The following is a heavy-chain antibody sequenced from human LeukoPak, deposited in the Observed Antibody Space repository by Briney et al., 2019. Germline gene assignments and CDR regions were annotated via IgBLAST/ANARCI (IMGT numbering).Heavy chain of an antibody. Sequence: GGSLRLSCAASGFSFSNYGMHWVRQAPGKGPEWVSFIRYDGSNKYYADSVKGRFTISRDNSKNTLYLQMNSLRAEDTAVYYCAKDGDYGDYLVAYWGQGTLVTVSS. D-gene: IGHD4-17*01. CDR3: AKDGDYGDYLVAY. CDR2: IRYDGSNK. CDR1: GFSFSNYG. J-gene: IGHJ4*02. V-gene: IGHV3-30*02.